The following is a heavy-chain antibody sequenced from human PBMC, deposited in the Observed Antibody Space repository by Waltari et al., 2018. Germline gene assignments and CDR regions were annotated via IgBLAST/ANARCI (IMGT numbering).Heavy chain of an antibody. D-gene: IGHD2-15*01. CDR2: INKDGSSI. CDR3: AREGPQLSDYMDV. V-gene: IGHV3-74*01. J-gene: IGHJ6*03. Sequence: EVQLVESGGRLVPPGGSLRISCAVSGFTFSNSWMHWVRQAPGKGLVWVQRINKDGSSISYADSVEGRFTISRDNAKKTLYLQMNSLRAEDTGVYYCAREGPQLSDYMDVWGKGTTVNVSS. CDR1: GFTFSNSW.